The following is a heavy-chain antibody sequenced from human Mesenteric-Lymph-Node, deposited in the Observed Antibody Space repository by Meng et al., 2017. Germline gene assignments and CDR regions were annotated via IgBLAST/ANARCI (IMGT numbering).Heavy chain of an antibody. CDR1: GGFISSYY. CDR3: ARVGTMTYNQIDY. Sequence: SETLSLTCTGSGGFISSYYWSWIRQPAGKGLEWIGRIYPSGDTKYNPSLKSRITVSMDTSKSQFSLKLTSLTAADTAVYYCARVGTMTYNQIDYWGQGTLVTVSS. CDR2: IYPSGDT. D-gene: IGHD1-14*01. V-gene: IGHV4-4*07. J-gene: IGHJ4*02.